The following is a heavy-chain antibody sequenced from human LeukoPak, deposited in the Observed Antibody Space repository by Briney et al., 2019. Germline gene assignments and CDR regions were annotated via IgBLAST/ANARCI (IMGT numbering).Heavy chain of an antibody. CDR3: AKVLAVTSYGAKSVFDH. CDR1: GFTFSNYG. CDR2: IWYDGSNK. J-gene: IGHJ4*02. D-gene: IGHD4-23*01. Sequence: GGSLRLSCAASGFTFSNYGMHWVRQAPGKGLEWVVFIWYDGSNKYYADSVKGRFTISRDNSKNTVYLQMNSLRAEDTAVYYCAKVLAVTSYGAKSVFDHWGQGTLVTVSS. V-gene: IGHV3-30*02.